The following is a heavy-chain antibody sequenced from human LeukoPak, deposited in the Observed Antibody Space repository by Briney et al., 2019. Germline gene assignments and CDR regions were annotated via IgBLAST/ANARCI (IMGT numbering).Heavy chain of an antibody. J-gene: IGHJ4*02. CDR3: ARGRYTSGWYPDYFDY. Sequence: PGGSLRLSCAASGFTFSSYWMSWVRQAPGTGLEWVAIIKQDGSDTYYVDSVKGRFTISRDNDKNALYLQMNSLRAEDTAVYYCARGRYTSGWYPDYFDYWGQGTLVTVSS. CDR1: GFTFSSYW. D-gene: IGHD6-19*01. V-gene: IGHV3-7*04. CDR2: IKQDGSDT.